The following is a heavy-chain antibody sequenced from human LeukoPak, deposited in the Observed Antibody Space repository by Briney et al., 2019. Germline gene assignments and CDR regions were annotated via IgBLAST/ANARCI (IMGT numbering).Heavy chain of an antibody. CDR3: VRVDIGSGTYYRYYYYMDV. CDR1: GGSLSSSTYY. V-gene: IGHV4-39*07. D-gene: IGHD3-10*01. Sequence: NPSETLSLTCTVSGGSLSSSTYYWGWIRQPPAKGLEWIGSISYSGSTYYNPSLKSRVSISVDTSKNQFSLKVRSVTAADTAVYYCVRVDIGSGTYYRYYYYMDVWGKGTTVTVSS. J-gene: IGHJ6*03. CDR2: ISYSGST.